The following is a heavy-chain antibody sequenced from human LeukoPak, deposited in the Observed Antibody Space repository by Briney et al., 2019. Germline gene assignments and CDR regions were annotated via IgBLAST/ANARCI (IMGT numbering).Heavy chain of an antibody. Sequence: SETLSLTCAVYGGSFSGYYWSWIRQPPGKGLEWIGEINHSGSTNYNPSLKSRVTISVDTSKNQFSLKLSSVTAADTAVYYYASQAGVTAIHYAFDIWGQGTMVTVSS. D-gene: IGHD2-21*02. V-gene: IGHV4-34*01. CDR3: ASQAGVTAIHYAFDI. CDR1: GGSFSGYY. CDR2: INHSGST. J-gene: IGHJ3*02.